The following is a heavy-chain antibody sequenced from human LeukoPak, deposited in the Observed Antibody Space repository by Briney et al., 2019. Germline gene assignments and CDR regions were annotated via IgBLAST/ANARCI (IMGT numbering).Heavy chain of an antibody. CDR3: ARGVYWSLDY. J-gene: IGHJ4*02. CDR1: GFIFNTNG. V-gene: IGHV3-23*01. D-gene: IGHD1-1*01. Sequence: GGSLRLSCAISGFIFNTNGMNWVRQSPGKGLEWLATIAGGDESTYYADSVKGRFAVSRDNSKDTVFLHMNSLRVEDTAVYYCARGVYWSLDYWGQGTPVTVSS. CDR2: IAGGDEST.